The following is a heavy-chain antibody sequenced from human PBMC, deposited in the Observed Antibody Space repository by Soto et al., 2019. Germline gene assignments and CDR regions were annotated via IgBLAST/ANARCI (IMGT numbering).Heavy chain of an antibody. CDR1: GGSISSTNYH. CDR2: IYYTGTT. V-gene: IGHV4-39*01. D-gene: IGHD1-26*01. CDR3: ARRDSGERFDY. Sequence: SETLSLTCTVSGGSISSTNYHWGWIRQPPGKGLEWIGTIYYTGTTYDNPSLKSRVTISVDTSKNQFSLKLSSVTAADTAVYHCARRDSGERFDYWGHGSLVTVSS. J-gene: IGHJ4*01.